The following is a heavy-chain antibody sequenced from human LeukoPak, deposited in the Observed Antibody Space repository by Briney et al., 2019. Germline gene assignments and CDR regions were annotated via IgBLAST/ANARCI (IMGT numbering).Heavy chain of an antibody. J-gene: IGHJ5*02. CDR2: VIPLYGTS. Sequence: SVKVSCKASGGTVTNFAISWVRQAPGRGLECVGGVIPLYGTSSYAQKFQGRVTITADDSTSTVYMELTSLRSEDTAVYYCARDQAARRNWNDGGDGFDPWGQGTLVTVSS. CDR3: ARDQAARRNWNDGGDGFDP. CDR1: GGTVTNFA. V-gene: IGHV1-69*13. D-gene: IGHD1-1*01.